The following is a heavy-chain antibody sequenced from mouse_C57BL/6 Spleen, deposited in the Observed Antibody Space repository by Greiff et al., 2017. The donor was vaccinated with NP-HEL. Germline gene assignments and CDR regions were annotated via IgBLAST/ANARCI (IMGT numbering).Heavy chain of an antibody. D-gene: IGHD1-1*01. V-gene: IGHV1-55*01. CDR2: IYPGSGST. CDR1: GYTFTSYW. CDR3: ARSIITTVVAYYYAMDY. J-gene: IGHJ4*01. Sequence: QVQLQQSGAELVKPGASVKMSCKASGYTFTSYWITWVKQRPGQGLEWIGDIYPGSGSTNYNEKFKSKATLTVDTSSSTAYMQLSSLTSEDSAVYFCARSIITTVVAYYYAMDYWGQGTSVTVSS.